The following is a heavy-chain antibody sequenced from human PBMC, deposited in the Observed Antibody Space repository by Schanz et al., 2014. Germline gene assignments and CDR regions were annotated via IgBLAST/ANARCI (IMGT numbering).Heavy chain of an antibody. D-gene: IGHD5-18*01. CDR1: GFTFSSYA. CDR2: LSGSGGST. J-gene: IGHJ6*02. CDR3: ARDTSYGMDV. Sequence: EVQLLDSGGGLVQPGGSLRLSCAASGFTFSSYAMSWVRQAPGKGLEWVSALSGSGGSTYYADSVKGRFTISRDNAKIALYLQMNSLRVEDTAVYYCARDTSYGMDVWGQGTTVTVSS. V-gene: IGHV3-23*01.